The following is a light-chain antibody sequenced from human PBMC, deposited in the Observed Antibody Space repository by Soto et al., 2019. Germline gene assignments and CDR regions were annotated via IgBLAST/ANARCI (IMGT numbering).Light chain of an antibody. CDR2: EVV. V-gene: IGLV2-8*01. Sequence: QSLLTQPPSASGSLGQSVTISCTGTKNDIGVYDFVSWYQHHPGKAPRLIIYEVVQRPSGVPDRFSGSKSGNTASLTVSWLQAADEADYFCKSYARSKSYFLGSGTKVTVL. J-gene: IGLJ1*01. CDR1: KNDIGVYDF. CDR3: KSYARSKSYF.